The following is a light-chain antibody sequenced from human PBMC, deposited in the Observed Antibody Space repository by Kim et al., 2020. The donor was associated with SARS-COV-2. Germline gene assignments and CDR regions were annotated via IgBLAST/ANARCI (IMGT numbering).Light chain of an antibody. CDR3: QQYNSLPGIA. J-gene: IGKJ5*01. CDR2: YAS. V-gene: IGKV3-15*01. CDR1: QSFSRK. Sequence: EIVMTQSPATLSVSRGERVTFSCRASQSFSRKEAWYQHKRGQATSLLLYYASSRAAGVTARSSGSGAGTDFTPIIGSLQSEDSAVYYCQQYNSLPGIAFAQGTRLEIK.